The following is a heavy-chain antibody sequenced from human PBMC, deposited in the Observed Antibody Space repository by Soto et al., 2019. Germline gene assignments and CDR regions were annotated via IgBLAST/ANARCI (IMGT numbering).Heavy chain of an antibody. V-gene: IGHV3-30-3*01. CDR1: GFTFSSYA. CDR3: ARVWVLTHKPREYYYYSSGSEGGYFDY. D-gene: IGHD3-22*01. Sequence: QVQLVESGGGVVQPGRSLRLSCAASGFTFSSYAMHWVRQAPGKGLEWVAVISYDGSNKYYADSVKGRFTISRDNSKNTLYLQMNSLRAEDTAVYYCARVWVLTHKPREYYYYSSGSEGGYFDYWGQGTLVTVSS. J-gene: IGHJ4*02. CDR2: ISYDGSNK.